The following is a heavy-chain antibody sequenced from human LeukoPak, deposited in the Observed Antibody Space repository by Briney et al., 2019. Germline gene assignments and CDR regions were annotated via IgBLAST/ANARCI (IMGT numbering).Heavy chain of an antibody. CDR3: ARGGTAAAGRFDY. J-gene: IGHJ4*02. CDR2: INPNSGGT. Sequence: ASVKVSCTASGYTFTGYYMHWVRQAPGQGLEWMGRINPNSGGTNYAQKFQGKVTMTRDTSISTAYMELSRMRSDDTAVDYCARGGTAAAGRFDYWGQGTLVTVSS. V-gene: IGHV1-2*06. D-gene: IGHD6-13*01. CDR1: GYTFTGYY.